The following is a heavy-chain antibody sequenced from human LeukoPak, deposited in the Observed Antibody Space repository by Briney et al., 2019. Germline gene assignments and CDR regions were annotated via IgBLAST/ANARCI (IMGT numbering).Heavy chain of an antibody. CDR3: ARVGFYYDILTGYSGDWFDP. Sequence: PSETLSLTCTVSGGSISSYYWSWIRQPPGKGLEWIGYIYYSGSTNYNPSLKSRVTISVDTSKNQFSLKLSSVTAADTAVYYCARVGFYYDILTGYSGDWFDPWGQGTLVTVSS. D-gene: IGHD3-9*01. J-gene: IGHJ5*02. V-gene: IGHV4-59*12. CDR2: IYYSGST. CDR1: GGSISSYY.